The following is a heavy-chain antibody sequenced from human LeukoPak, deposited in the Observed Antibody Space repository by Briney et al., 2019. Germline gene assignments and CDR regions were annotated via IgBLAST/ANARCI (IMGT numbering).Heavy chain of an antibody. V-gene: IGHV3-7*01. Sequence: ETLSLTCAVSGGSISSTNWWSWVRQSPGKGLEWVANIKQDGSEKYYVDSVKGRFTISRDNAKNSLYLQMNSLRAEDTAVYYCARDLGTWIFDYWGQGTLVTVSS. D-gene: IGHD2-2*03. CDR2: IKQDGSEK. J-gene: IGHJ4*02. CDR1: GGSISSTNW. CDR3: ARDLGTWIFDY.